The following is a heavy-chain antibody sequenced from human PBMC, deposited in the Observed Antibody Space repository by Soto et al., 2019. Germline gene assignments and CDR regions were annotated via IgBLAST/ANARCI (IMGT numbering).Heavy chain of an antibody. CDR1: GYTFTSYY. V-gene: IGHV1-46*01. J-gene: IGHJ4*02. CDR3: AREGEGAVALDY. D-gene: IGHD6-19*01. Sequence: ASVKVSCKASGYTFTSYYMHWVRQAPGQGLEWMGIINPGGGSTSYAQKFQGRVTMTRDTSTSTVYMELSSLRSEDTAVYYCAREGEGAVALDYWGQGTLVTVSS. CDR2: INPGGGST.